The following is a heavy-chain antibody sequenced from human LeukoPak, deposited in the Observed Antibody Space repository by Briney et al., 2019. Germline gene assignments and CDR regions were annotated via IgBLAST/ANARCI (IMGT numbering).Heavy chain of an antibody. J-gene: IGHJ5*02. CDR3: ARAGITMVRGLNWFDP. V-gene: IGHV4-34*01. Sequence: SETLSLTCAVYGGSFSGYYWSWIRQPPGKGLEWIGEINHSGSTNYNRSLKSRVTISVDTSKNQFSLKLSSVTAADTAVYYCARAGITMVRGLNWFDPWGQGTLVTVSS. CDR1: GGSFSGYY. D-gene: IGHD3-10*01. CDR2: INHSGST.